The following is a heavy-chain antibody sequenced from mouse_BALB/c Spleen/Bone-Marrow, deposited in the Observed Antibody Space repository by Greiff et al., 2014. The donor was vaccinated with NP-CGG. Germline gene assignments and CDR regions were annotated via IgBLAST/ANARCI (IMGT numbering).Heavy chain of an antibody. J-gene: IGHJ3*01. CDR1: GDYITSGY. CDR2: IIYSDST. D-gene: IGHD4-1*01. CDR3: ARNWERFAY. V-gene: IGHV3-8*02. Sequence: VQLKESGPSLVKPSQTLSLTCSVPGDYITSGYWNWVRKFPGNKLEYMGYIIYSDSTYYNPSLKSRISITRDTSKNQYYLQLNSVTSEDTATYYCARNWERFAYWGQGTLVTVSA.